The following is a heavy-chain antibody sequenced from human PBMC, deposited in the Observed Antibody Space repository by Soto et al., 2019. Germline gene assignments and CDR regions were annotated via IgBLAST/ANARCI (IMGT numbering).Heavy chain of an antibody. V-gene: IGHV3-9*01. D-gene: IGHD3-10*01. Sequence: EVQLVESGGGLVQPGRSLRLSCAASGFTFNGYDMHWVRQAPGKGLEWVTGIRWNSDTIGYADSVKGRFTISRDNAKNSLYLKMNSLRAEDTAFYYCARDVWSRASGPPDSWGQGTLVNVSS. CDR2: IRWNSDTI. J-gene: IGHJ4*02. CDR3: ARDVWSRASGPPDS. CDR1: GFTFNGYD.